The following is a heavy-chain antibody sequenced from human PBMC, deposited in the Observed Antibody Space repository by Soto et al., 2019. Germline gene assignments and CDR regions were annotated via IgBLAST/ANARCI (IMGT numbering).Heavy chain of an antibody. V-gene: IGHV3-23*01. CDR2: IGGRGIAT. Sequence: EVYLLESGGGLVQPGGSLRLSCAATGFAFRSYAMSWVRQAPRKGLEWVSGIGGRGIATFYAGSVKGRFTISRDNSKNTLYLQINSLRADDTGMYYCARDPVEAGDGPFDYWGQGVLVIVSS. D-gene: IGHD6-13*01. J-gene: IGHJ4*02. CDR3: ARDPVEAGDGPFDY. CDR1: GFAFRSYA.